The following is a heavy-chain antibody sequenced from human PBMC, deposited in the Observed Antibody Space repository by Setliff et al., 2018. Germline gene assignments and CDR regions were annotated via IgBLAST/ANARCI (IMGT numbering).Heavy chain of an antibody. CDR2: IGGSSNTI. CDR3: AKVGIFGGGYFDL. J-gene: IGHJ4*02. CDR1: GFSFSSYT. Sequence: PGGSLRLSCAASGFSFSSYTMNWVRQAPGKGLEWISSIGGSSNTIFYADSVKGRFTISRDNAKNSLYRQMSSLRAEDTAVYYCAKVGIFGGGYFDLWGLGTLVTVSS. V-gene: IGHV3-48*01. D-gene: IGHD3-3*01.